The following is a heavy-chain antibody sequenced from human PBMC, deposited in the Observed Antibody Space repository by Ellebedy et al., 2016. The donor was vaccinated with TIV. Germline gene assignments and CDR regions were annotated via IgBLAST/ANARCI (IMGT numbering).Heavy chain of an antibody. J-gene: IGHJ6*04. CDR3: ARGPELRFLEWLFPDV. CDR1: GYTFTSYD. Sequence: ASVKVSCXASGYTFTSYDINWVRQATGQGLEWMGWMNPNSGNTGYAQKFQGRVTMTRNTSISTAYMELSSLRSEDTAVYYCARGPELRFLEWLFPDVWGKGTTVTVSS. V-gene: IGHV1-8*01. D-gene: IGHD3-3*01. CDR2: MNPNSGNT.